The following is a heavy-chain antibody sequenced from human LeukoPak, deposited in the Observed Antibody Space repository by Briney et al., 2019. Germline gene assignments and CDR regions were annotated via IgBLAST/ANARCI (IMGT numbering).Heavy chain of an antibody. CDR3: ARDRAARSHYYGSGSSYMGPQNAFDI. J-gene: IGHJ3*02. V-gene: IGHV3-64*01. Sequence: GGSLRLSCAASGFTFSSYAMHWVRQAPGKGLEYVSAISSNGGSTYYANSVKGRFTISRDNSKNTLYLQMGSLRAEDMAVYYCARDRAARSHYYGSGSSYMGPQNAFDIWGQGTMVTVSS. CDR1: GFTFSSYA. CDR2: ISSNGGST. D-gene: IGHD3-10*01.